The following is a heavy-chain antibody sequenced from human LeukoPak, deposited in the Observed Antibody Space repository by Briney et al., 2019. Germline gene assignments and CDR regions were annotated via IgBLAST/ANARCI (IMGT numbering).Heavy chain of an antibody. V-gene: IGHV1-18*01. D-gene: IGHD2-2*01. CDR1: GYTFTSYG. Sequence: AAVKVSCKASGYTFTSYGISWVRQAPGQGLEWMGWISAYNGNTNYAQKLQGRVTMTTDTSTSTAYMELRSLRSDDTAVYYCAGDRFIVVVPAGGVIDYWGQGTLVTVSS. CDR3: AGDRFIVVVPAGGVIDY. CDR2: ISAYNGNT. J-gene: IGHJ4*02.